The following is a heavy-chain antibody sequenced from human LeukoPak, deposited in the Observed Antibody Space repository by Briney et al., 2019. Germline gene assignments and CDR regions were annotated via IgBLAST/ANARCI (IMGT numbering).Heavy chain of an antibody. CDR1: GFTFSSYA. CDR2: ISGSGGST. Sequence: GGSLRLSCAASGFTFSSYAMSWVRQAPGKGLEWVSAISGSGGSTYYADSVKGRFTISRDNSKNTLYLQMNSLRAEDTAVYYCAKGFCSGGSCYLYYFDYWGQGTPVTVSS. CDR3: AKGFCSGGSCYLYYFDY. J-gene: IGHJ4*02. D-gene: IGHD2-15*01. V-gene: IGHV3-23*01.